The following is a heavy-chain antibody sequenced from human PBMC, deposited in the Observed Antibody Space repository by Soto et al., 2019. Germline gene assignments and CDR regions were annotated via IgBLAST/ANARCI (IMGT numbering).Heavy chain of an antibody. D-gene: IGHD6-13*01. CDR3: ARVLSSWPNFDY. CDR2: ISGGGGST. Sequence: EVQLLESGGGLVQPGGSLRLSCVASGFTFHSYAMTWVRQAPGKGLEWVSGISGGGGSTYYTDSVKGRFTISRDNSKNTVYLQINSLRGEDTAVYYCARVLSSWPNFDYWGQGTLVTVSA. V-gene: IGHV3-23*01. J-gene: IGHJ4*02. CDR1: GFTFHSYA.